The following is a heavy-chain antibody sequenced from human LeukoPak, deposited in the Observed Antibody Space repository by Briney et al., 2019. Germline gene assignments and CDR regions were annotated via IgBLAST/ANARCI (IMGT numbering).Heavy chain of an antibody. CDR2: IYSSGST. CDR3: ARERASIVVVPAAEVYYYYYMDV. D-gene: IGHD2-2*01. V-gene: IGHV4-59*01. J-gene: IGHJ6*03. Sequence: SETLSLTCTVSGGSISSYYWSWIRQPPGKELEWIGYIYSSGSTNYNPSLQSRVTISVDTSKNQFSLRLSSVTAADTAVYYCARERASIVVVPAAEVYYYYYMDVWGKGTTVTVSS. CDR1: GGSISSYY.